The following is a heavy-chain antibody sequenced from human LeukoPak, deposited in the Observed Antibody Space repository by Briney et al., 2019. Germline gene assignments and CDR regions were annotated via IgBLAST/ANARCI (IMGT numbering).Heavy chain of an antibody. CDR2: IYYSGST. D-gene: IGHD3-22*01. Sequence: SETLSLTCAVSGGSISSSNWWSWVRQPPGKGLEWIGYIYYSGSTYYNPSLKSRVTISVDTSKNQFSLKLSSVTAADTAVYYCARDTYDSSGYMGGLFDYWGQGTLVTVSS. CDR3: ARDTYDSSGYMGGLFDY. CDR1: GGSISSSNW. V-gene: IGHV4-30-4*01. J-gene: IGHJ4*02.